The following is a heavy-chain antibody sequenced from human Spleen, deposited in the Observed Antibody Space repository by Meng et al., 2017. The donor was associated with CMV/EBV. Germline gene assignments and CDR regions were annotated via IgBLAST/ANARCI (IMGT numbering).Heavy chain of an antibody. CDR3: ARDMGSIAAAFDY. D-gene: IGHD6-13*01. J-gene: IGHJ4*02. CDR2: INHSGRT. Sequence: QVRFQHSGAGLLKPAEPLSLTCAVYGWSFSGYSWSWLRQHPGKGLEWIGEINHSGRTNYTPSLKSRLNISVDTSTNQFSLKLSSVTAADTAVYYCARDMGSIAAAFDYWGQGTLVTVSS. CDR1: GWSFSGYS. V-gene: IGHV4-34*01.